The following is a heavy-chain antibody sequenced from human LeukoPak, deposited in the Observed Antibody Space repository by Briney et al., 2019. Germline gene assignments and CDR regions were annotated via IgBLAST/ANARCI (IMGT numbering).Heavy chain of an antibody. CDR2: ISSSSSYI. V-gene: IGHV3-21*01. J-gene: IGHJ4*02. CDR3: ARDHVAVAGCIDY. CDR1: GFTFSSYS. D-gene: IGHD6-19*01. Sequence: PGGSLRLSCAASGFTFSSYSMNWVRQAPGKGLEWVSSISSSSSYIYYAVSVKGRFTISRDNAKNSLYLQMNSLRAEDTAVYYCARDHVAVAGCIDYWGQGTLVTVSS.